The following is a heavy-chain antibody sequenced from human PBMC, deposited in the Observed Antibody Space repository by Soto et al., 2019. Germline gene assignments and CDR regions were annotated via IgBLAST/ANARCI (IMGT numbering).Heavy chain of an antibody. CDR2: INPSGGST. D-gene: IGHD3-3*02. CDR1: GYNFTSYY. CDR3: ARGGYISIWEGHGFDR. J-gene: IGHJ5*02. V-gene: IGHV1-46*01. Sequence: ASVKVSCKESGYNFTSYYMHWVRQAPGQGLEWMRIINPSGGSTSYAQKFQCRVTMTRDTRTSTVYMELSSLRAEDTAVYCCARGGYISIWEGHGFDRRGQRSLVPVAS.